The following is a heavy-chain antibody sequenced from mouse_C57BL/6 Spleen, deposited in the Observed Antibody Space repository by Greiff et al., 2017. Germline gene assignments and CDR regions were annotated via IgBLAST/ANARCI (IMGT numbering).Heavy chain of an antibody. D-gene: IGHD3-2*02. CDR3: ARKAICCRDYWDFGV. CDR1: GYTFTRYG. Sequence: QVQLQQSGAELARPGASVKLSCTASGYTFTRYGISWVQQRTGQGLEWIGEIYPRSGNTYYNEKFKGKATLTADKSSSTAYRWIRDLTSEDFAVDCWARKAICCRDYWDFGVWGTGTTVTVSS. V-gene: IGHV1-81*01. CDR2: IYPRSGNT. J-gene: IGHJ1*03.